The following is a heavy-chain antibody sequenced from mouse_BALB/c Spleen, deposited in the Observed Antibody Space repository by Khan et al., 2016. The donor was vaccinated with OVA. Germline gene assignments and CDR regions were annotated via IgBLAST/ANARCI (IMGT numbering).Heavy chain of an antibody. CDR2: IFPNNGDS. V-gene: IGHV1S29*02. CDR3: VRSGYGSFAY. Sequence: EVKLLESGPELVKPGASVKISCRASGYIFTDYILDWVKQSHGKSLEWIGYIFPNNGDSDYNQKFKTKATLNVDISSSTAYVELRSLTSEDSAVYYCVRSGYGSFAYWGQGTLVTVSA. D-gene: IGHD1-2*01. CDR1: GYIFTDYI. J-gene: IGHJ3*01.